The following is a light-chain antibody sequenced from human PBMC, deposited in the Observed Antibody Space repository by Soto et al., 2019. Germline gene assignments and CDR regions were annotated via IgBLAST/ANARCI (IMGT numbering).Light chain of an antibody. Sequence: QSALTQPASVSGSPGQSITISCTGTSSDVGGYNYVSWYQQHPGKAPKLMIYEVSNRPSGVSNRFSGSKSGNTASPTISGLQDDEEADYYCSSYKSRSSDDFGTGTKVTV. CDR3: SSYKSRSSDD. J-gene: IGLJ1*01. CDR2: EVS. V-gene: IGLV2-14*01. CDR1: SSDVGGYNY.